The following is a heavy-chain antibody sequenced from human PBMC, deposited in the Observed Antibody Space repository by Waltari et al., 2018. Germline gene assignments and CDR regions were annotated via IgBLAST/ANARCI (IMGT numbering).Heavy chain of an antibody. Sequence: EVHLMESGGGLVQPGGSLRLSCAASGFTFSTYWMTWVRQAPGKGVEWRANIKGDGSQKNYVDSVKGRLTISRDTANNSLYLQMNSLRAEDTAVYYCARDPHYSNFDYWGQGTLVTVSS. CDR1: GFTFSTYW. D-gene: IGHD4-4*01. CDR2: IKGDGSQK. V-gene: IGHV3-7*01. CDR3: ARDPHYSNFDY. J-gene: IGHJ4*02.